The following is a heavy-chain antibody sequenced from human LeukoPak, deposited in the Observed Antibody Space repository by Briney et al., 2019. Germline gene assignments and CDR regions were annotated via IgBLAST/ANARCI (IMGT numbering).Heavy chain of an antibody. CDR2: ISGSGGST. D-gene: IGHD4-17*01. J-gene: IGHJ4*02. CDR3: AKSLARIITVTTFFFDY. CDR1: GFTFSSYA. Sequence: PGGSLRLSCAVSGFTFSSYAMSWVRQAPGKGLEWVSAISGSGGSTYYADSVKGRFTISRDNSKNTLYLQMNSLRAEDTAVYYCAKSLARIITVTTFFFDYWGQGTLVTVSS. V-gene: IGHV3-23*01.